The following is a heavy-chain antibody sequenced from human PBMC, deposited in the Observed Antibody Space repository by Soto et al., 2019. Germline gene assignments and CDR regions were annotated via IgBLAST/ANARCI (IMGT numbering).Heavy chain of an antibody. CDR2: ISAYNGNT. Sequence: ASVKVSCKASGYTFTSYGISWVRQAPGQGLEWMGWISAYNGNTNYAQKLQGRVTMTTDTSTSTAYMELRSLRSDDTAVYYCARIGVDIVATGRLDYWGQGTLVTVSS. CDR3: ARIGVDIVATGRLDY. CDR1: GYTFTSYG. D-gene: IGHD5-12*01. J-gene: IGHJ4*02. V-gene: IGHV1-18*01.